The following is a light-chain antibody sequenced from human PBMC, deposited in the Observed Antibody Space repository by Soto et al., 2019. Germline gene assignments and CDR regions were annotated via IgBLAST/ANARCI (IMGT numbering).Light chain of an antibody. J-gene: IGKJ1*01. CDR3: LQFNTFPWT. V-gene: IGKV1-5*03. CDR1: QKLGSW. CDR2: KVS. Sequence: DIQMTQSPSTLSASVGDRVNMTCRASQKLGSWLAWYQQQPGKGPKFLINKVSNLESGVPSRISGSGSGTEFTLTISSLQPDDFATYYCLQFNTFPWTFGQGTKVEIK.